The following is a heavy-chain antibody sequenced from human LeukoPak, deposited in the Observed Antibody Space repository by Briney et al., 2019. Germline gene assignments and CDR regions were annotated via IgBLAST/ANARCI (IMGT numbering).Heavy chain of an antibody. CDR3: AGHQGLREYSYGTYYYYYYMDV. J-gene: IGHJ6*03. CDR2: IYPGDSDT. Sequence: GESLKISCKGSGYSFSTYWIGWVRQMPGQGLEWMGIIYPGDSDTTYSPSFQGQVTISVDKSISTAYLQWSSLKASDTAMYYCAGHQGLREYSYGTYYYYYYMDVWGKGTTVTVSS. CDR1: GYSFSTYW. D-gene: IGHD5-18*01. V-gene: IGHV5-51*01.